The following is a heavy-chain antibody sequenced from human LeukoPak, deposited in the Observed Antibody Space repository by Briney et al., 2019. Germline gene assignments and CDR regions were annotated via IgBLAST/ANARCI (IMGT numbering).Heavy chain of an antibody. CDR2: IYSSGTS. CDR3: ARGLYDLQLGSWFDP. V-gene: IGHV4-59*01. CDR1: GGSMSSDY. J-gene: IGHJ5*02. D-gene: IGHD3-3*01. Sequence: SETLSLTCTVSGGSMSSDYWSWIRQPPGKGLEYIGFIYSSGTSNYNPSLKSRVTMSVDTSKIQLSLKLRSVTAADTAVYYCARGLYDLQLGSWFDPWGRGTLVTVSS.